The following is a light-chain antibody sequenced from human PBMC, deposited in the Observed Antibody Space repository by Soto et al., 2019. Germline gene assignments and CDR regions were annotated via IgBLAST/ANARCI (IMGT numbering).Light chain of an antibody. J-gene: IGKJ1*01. CDR2: GAS. Sequence: EIVLTQSPGTLSLSPGERATRSCRTSQSVSNNYLAWYQQKPGQAPRLLIYGASSRATGIPDRFSGSGSGTDFTLRISRLEPEDFAVYYCQQYSSLWTFGKGNTVDIK. CDR1: QSVSNNY. CDR3: QQYSSLWT. V-gene: IGKV3-20*01.